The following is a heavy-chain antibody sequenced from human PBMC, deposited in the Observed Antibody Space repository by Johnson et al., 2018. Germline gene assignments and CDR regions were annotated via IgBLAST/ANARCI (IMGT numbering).Heavy chain of an antibody. Sequence: VQLQESGGGLVQPGGSLKLSCAASGFTFSGSAMHWVRQASGKGLEWVGRIRRKPNSYATSYAASVKGRFPIARDDSKNTAYREMNSLKTEDTAVYCCTRHVESQPGYFALWGRGTLVIVSS. CDR2: IRRKPNSYAT. J-gene: IGHJ2*01. V-gene: IGHV3-73*01. CDR1: GFTFSGSA. CDR3: TRHVESQPGYFAL.